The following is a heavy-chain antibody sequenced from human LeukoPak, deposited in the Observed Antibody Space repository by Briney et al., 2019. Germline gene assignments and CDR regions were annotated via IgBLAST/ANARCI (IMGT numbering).Heavy chain of an antibody. CDR1: GASINSDNW. CDR3: ARGVFGASDYDFWSGEFDP. CDR2: AYQIGST. J-gene: IGHJ5*02. D-gene: IGHD3-3*01. V-gene: IGHV4-4*02. Sequence: SGTLSLTCAVSGASINSDNWWSWLRQPPRKGLGGMGEAYQIGSTNYNPSLKSRVTVSVDKSKNQFSLKLSSVTAADTAVYYCARGVFGASDYDFWSGEFDPWGQGTLVTVSS.